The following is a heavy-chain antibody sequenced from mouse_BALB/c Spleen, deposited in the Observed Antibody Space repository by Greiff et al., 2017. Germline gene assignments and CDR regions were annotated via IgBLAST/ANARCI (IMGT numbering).Heavy chain of an antibody. CDR3: TRGYYGYYYAMDY. V-gene: IGHV1-5*01. D-gene: IGHD2-2*01. CDR1: GYSFTSYW. CDR2: IYPGNSDT. Sequence: VQLQQSGTVLARPGASVKMSCKASGYSFTSYWMHWVKQRPGQGLEWIGAIYPGNSDTSYNQKFKGKAKLTAVTSASTAYMELSSLTNEDSAVYYCTRGYYGYYYAMDYWGQGTSVTVSS. J-gene: IGHJ4*01.